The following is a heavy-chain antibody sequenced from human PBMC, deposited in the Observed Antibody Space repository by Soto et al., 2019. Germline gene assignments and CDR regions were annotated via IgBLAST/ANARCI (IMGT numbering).Heavy chain of an antibody. CDR3: ARESGAATYYYYRMDV. J-gene: IGHJ6*02. Sequence: ASVKVSCKASGYTFTGYYMHWVRQAPGQGLEWMGWINPNSGGTNYAQKFQGRVTMTRDTSISTAYMELSRLRSDDTAVYYCARESGAATYYYYRMDVWGQGTKVTVYS. CDR2: INPNSGGT. D-gene: IGHD4-17*01. CDR1: GYTFTGYY. V-gene: IGHV1-2*02.